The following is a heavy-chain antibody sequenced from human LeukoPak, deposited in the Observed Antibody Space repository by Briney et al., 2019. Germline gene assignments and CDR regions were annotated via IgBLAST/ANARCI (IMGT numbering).Heavy chain of an antibody. CDR1: GITFSRFW. CDR3: RIGHYGSN. V-gene: IGHV3-7*01. CDR2: IKGDGSEK. J-gene: IGHJ4*02. D-gene: IGHD2/OR15-2a*01. Sequence: GGSLRLSCAVSGITFSRFWMSWVRQAPGKGLEWVANIKGDGSEKNYVDSVRGRFTISRDNAKNSVFLQKNSLRAEDTAVYYCRIGHYGSNWGQGTLVTVSS.